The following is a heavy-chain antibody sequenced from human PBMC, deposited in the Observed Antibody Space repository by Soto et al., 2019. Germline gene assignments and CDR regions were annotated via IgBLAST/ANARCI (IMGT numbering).Heavy chain of an antibody. CDR1: VFTFRNND. V-gene: IGHV3-30*18. Sequence: GGSLRLSCAASVFTFRNNDMHWVRQAPGKGLEWVAVISYDGSNKFYADSVKGRFTVSRDNSKNTLYLQMNTLRAEDTAVYYCAKSGPNDYWGQGTMVTVSS. CDR2: ISYDGSNK. D-gene: IGHD5-12*01. CDR3: AKSGPNDY. J-gene: IGHJ4*02.